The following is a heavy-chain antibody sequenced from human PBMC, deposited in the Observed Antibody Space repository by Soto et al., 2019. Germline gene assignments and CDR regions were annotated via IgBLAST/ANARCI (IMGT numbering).Heavy chain of an antibody. D-gene: IGHD3-9*01. Sequence: SGPTLVKPTQTLTLTCTFSGFSLSTSGVGVGWIRQPPGKALEWLALIYWDDDKRYSPSLKSRLTITKDTSKNQVVLTMTNMDPVDTATYYCAHSTGFHFDWLSREYYFDYWGQGTLVTVSS. V-gene: IGHV2-5*02. J-gene: IGHJ4*02. CDR2: IYWDDDK. CDR3: AHSTGFHFDWLSREYYFDY. CDR1: GFSLSTSGVG.